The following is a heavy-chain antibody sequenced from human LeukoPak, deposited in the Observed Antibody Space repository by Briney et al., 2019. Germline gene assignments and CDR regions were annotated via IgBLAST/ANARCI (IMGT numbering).Heavy chain of an antibody. CDR1: GYTFTGYY. Sequence: ASVKVSCKASGYTFTGYYTHWVRQAPGQGLEWMGWINPNSGGTNYAQEFQGRVTMTRDTSISTAYMELSRLRSDDTAVYYCARDALLAAAAPDAFDIWGQGTMVTVSS. D-gene: IGHD6-13*01. V-gene: IGHV1-2*02. J-gene: IGHJ3*02. CDR2: INPNSGGT. CDR3: ARDALLAAAAPDAFDI.